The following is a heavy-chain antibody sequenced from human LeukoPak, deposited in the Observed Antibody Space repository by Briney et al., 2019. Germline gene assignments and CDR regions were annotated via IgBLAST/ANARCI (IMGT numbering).Heavy chain of an antibody. CDR1: GFTFSSYG. J-gene: IGHJ4*02. D-gene: IGHD3-22*01. Sequence: GGSLRLSCAASGFTFSSYGMHWVRLAPGKRLEWVAFIRYDGSNKYYADSVKGRFTISRDNSKNTLYLQMNSLRAEDTAVYYCAKDQSAYYDSSGSDYWGQGTLVTVSS. CDR2: IRYDGSNK. V-gene: IGHV3-30*02. CDR3: AKDQSAYYDSSGSDY.